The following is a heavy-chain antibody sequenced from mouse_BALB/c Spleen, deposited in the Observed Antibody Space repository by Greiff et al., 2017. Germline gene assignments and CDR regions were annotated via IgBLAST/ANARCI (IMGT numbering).Heavy chain of an antibody. CDR3: VRWGYDLYYAMDY. Sequence: EVQLVETGGGLVQPKGSLKLSCAASGFTFNTNAMNWVRQAPGKGLEWVARIRSKSNNYATYYADSVKDRFTISRDDSQSMLYLQMNNLKTEDTAMYYCVRWGYDLYYAMDYWGQGTSVTVSS. D-gene: IGHD2-2*01. V-gene: IGHV10S3*01. CDR2: IRSKSNNYAT. J-gene: IGHJ4*01. CDR1: GFTFNTNA.